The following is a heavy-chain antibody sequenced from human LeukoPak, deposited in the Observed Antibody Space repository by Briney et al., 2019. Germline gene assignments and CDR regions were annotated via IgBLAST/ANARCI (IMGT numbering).Heavy chain of an antibody. J-gene: IGHJ4*02. CDR2: ISSTNGYI. CDR3: GRAYDFSRH. V-gene: IGHV3-21*06. CDR1: GFTFSSYS. D-gene: IGHD3-3*01. Sequence: GGSLRLSCAASGFTFSSYSMNWVRQAPGKGLEWVSYISSTNGYIYYADSVRGRFTISRDNAKNSLYLQMNSLRAEDTALYYCGRAYDFSRHWGQGTLVTVSS.